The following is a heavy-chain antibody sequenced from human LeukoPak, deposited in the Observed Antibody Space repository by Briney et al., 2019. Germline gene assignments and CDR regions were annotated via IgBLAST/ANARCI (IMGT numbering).Heavy chain of an antibody. V-gene: IGHV1-69*13. J-gene: IGHJ4*02. CDR1: GGTFSSYA. Sequence: SVKVSCKASGGTFSSYAISWVRQAPGQGLEWMGGIIPIFGTANYAQKFQGRVTITADESTSTAYMELSSLRSEDTAVYYCASRPGYSYGYNYFDYWGQGTLVTVSS. CDR2: IIPIFGTA. D-gene: IGHD5-18*01. CDR3: ASRPGYSYGYNYFDY.